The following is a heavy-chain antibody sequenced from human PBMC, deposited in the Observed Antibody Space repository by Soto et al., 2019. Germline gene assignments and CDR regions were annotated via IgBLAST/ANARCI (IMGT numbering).Heavy chain of an antibody. CDR1: GLPFSASG. D-gene: IGHD1-26*01. J-gene: IGHJ5*02. V-gene: IGHV3-33*01. CDR3: ARDKGTTCLDT. CDR2: IWSDGSKE. Sequence: QAQLVESGGGVVQPGRSLRLSCAASGLPFSASGMHWVRQAPGKGLEWVAMIWSDGSKEYYADSAKGRFTITRDNSKNMIFLQMDSLRAEDTAVYYCARDKGTTCLDTWGQGNMVTVSS.